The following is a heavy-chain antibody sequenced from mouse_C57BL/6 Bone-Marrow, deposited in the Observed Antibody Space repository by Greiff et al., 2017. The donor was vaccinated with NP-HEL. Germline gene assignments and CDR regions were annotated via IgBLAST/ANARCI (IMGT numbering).Heavy chain of an antibody. CDR3: ARGHYYGSSYFAWFAY. Sequence: QVQLQQPGAELVRPGSSVKLSCKASGYTFPSYWMHWVKQRPIQGLEWIGNIDPSDSETHYNQKFKDKATLTVDKSASTAYIQVSSLTSVDSAVYDCARGHYYGSSYFAWFAYWGQGTLVTVSA. V-gene: IGHV1-52*01. D-gene: IGHD1-1*01. CDR1: GYTFPSYW. CDR2: IDPSDSET. J-gene: IGHJ3*01.